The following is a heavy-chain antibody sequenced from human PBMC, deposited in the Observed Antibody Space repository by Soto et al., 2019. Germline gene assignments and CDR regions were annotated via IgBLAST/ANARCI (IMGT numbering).Heavy chain of an antibody. V-gene: IGHV4-59*01. CDR2: IYYSGST. Sequence: SETLSLTCTVSGGSISSYYWSWIRQPPGKGLEWIGYIYYSGSTSYNPSLKSRVTISVDTSKNQFSLKLSSVTAADTAVYYCARSQDYYDSSGYYYVWSRDAFDIWGQGTMVTVSS. D-gene: IGHD3-22*01. CDR1: GGSISSYY. J-gene: IGHJ3*02. CDR3: ARSQDYYDSSGYYYVWSRDAFDI.